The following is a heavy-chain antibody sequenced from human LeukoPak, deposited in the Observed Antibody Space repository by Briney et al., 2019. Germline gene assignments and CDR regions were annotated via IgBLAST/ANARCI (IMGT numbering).Heavy chain of an antibody. J-gene: IGHJ3*02. CDR2: IYHSGRT. D-gene: IGHD5-12*01. CDR1: GYSISSGYY. V-gene: IGHV4-38-2*02. Sequence: SETLSLTCTVSGYSISSGYYWGWIRQPPGKGLEWIGSIYHSGRTFYNPSLKSRVTISVDTSKNQFSLKLSSVTAADTAVYFCAVRGVVIVATTAFDMWGQGTMVTASS. CDR3: AVRGVVIVATTAFDM.